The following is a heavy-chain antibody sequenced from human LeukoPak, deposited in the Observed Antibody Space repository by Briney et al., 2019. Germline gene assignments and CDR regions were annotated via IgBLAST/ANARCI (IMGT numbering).Heavy chain of an antibody. V-gene: IGHV3-23*01. J-gene: IGHJ4*02. Sequence: GGSLRLSCATSGFPFETNAMSWVRQAPGKGLEWVATIGNTETFYADSVTGRFTISRDNSKNTVSLQMNRLRVEDTAIYYCAKDWIQFNRVFDCFDSWGQGTLVTVSS. CDR2: IGNTET. CDR1: GFPFETNA. CDR3: AKDWIQFNRVFDCFDS. D-gene: IGHD5-18*01.